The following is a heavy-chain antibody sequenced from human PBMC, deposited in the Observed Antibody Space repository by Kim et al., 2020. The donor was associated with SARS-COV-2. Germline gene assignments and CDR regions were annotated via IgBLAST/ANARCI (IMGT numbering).Heavy chain of an antibody. CDR3: ARGGGYSSSHVDY. Sequence: YADSVKGRFTISRDNAKNSLYLQMSSLRAEDTAVYYCARGGGYSSSHVDYWGQGTLVTVSS. V-gene: IGHV3-21*01. J-gene: IGHJ4*02. D-gene: IGHD6-13*01.